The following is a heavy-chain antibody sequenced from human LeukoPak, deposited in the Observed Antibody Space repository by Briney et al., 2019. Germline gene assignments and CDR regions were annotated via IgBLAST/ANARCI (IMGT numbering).Heavy chain of an antibody. D-gene: IGHD3-22*01. CDR3: ARAWPYYYDSSGSYYFDY. CDR2: IYHSGST. V-gene: IGHV4-38-2*02. J-gene: IGHJ4*02. CDR1: GYSISSGYY. Sequence: SETLSLTCTVSGYSISSGYYWGWLRQPPGKGLAWIGSIYHSGSTYYNPFLKSRVTISVDTSKNQFSLKLSSVTAADTAVYYCARAWPYYYDSSGSYYFDYWGQGTLVTVSS.